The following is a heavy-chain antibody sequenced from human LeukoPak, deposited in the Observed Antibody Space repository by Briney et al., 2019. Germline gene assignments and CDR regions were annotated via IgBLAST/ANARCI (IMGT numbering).Heavy chain of an antibody. CDR2: IYYSGST. CDR3: ARDWGVGGRPGYMDV. V-gene: IGHV4-61*01. CDR1: GGSISSSSYY. D-gene: IGHD6-6*01. Sequence: SETLSLTCTVSGGSISSSSYYWSWLRQPPGTGLEWIGYIYYSGSTNYNPSLKSRVTILVDTSKNQFSLKLSSVTAADTAVYFCARDWGVGGRPGYMDVWGKGTTVTVSS. J-gene: IGHJ6*03.